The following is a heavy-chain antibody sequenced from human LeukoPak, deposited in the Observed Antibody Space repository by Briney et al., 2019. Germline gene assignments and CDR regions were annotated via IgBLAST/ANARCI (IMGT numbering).Heavy chain of an antibody. V-gene: IGHV3-23*01. J-gene: IGHJ4*02. Sequence: GGSLRLSCAASGFTFTSYAMSWVRQAPGKGLEWVSAISGSGGSTYYADSVKGRFTISRDNSKNTLYLQMNSLRAEDTAVYYCAKIGWGRAATDPYFDFWGQGTLVTVSS. CDR1: GFTFTSYA. D-gene: IGHD2-15*01. CDR2: ISGSGGST. CDR3: AKIGWGRAATDPYFDF.